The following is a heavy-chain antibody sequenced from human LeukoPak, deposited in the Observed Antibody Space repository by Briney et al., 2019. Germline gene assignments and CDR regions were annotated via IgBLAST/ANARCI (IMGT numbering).Heavy chain of an antibody. J-gene: IGHJ2*01. D-gene: IGHD3-10*01. CDR2: MYYSGST. CDR1: GGSVSSYY. CDR3: ARGEVRGVISTHWYFDL. V-gene: IGHV4-59*02. Sequence: TSETLSLTCTVSGGSVSSYYWSWIRQPPGKGLEWIGYMYYSGSTNYNPSLKSRVTISIDTSKNQFSLKLNSVTAADTAVYYCARGEVRGVISTHWYFDLWGRGTLVTVSS.